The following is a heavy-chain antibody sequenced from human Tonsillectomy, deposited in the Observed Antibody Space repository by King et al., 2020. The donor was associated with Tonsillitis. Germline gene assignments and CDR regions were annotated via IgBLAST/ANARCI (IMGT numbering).Heavy chain of an antibody. J-gene: IGHJ6*01. CDR1: GGTFISYA. Sequence: QLVQSVAEVKKPGSSVKVSCMASGGTFISYAISGVRQTPRQGLEWMGGIITIIGTSNYAQKFQGRVTMTAEESTSTAYIELSRLRYEDTAVYYCVRGARRSWKVYYLGMDVWGPGPTVTVS. CDR3: VRGARRSWKVYYLGMDV. D-gene: IGHD6-13*01. CDR2: IITIIGTS. V-gene: IGHV1-69*01.